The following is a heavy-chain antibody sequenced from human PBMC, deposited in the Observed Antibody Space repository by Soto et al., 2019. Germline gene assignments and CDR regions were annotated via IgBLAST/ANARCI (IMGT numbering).Heavy chain of an antibody. V-gene: IGHV3-23*01. Sequence: DVQLLESGGDLVQPGGSLRLSCAASGITFSSHAMAWVRQAPGKGLQWVPVISAGGGSAYYADSVKGRFTISRDNSNSRLSLQMNSLRAEDTAVYYCAKVYDSSGLGWFDPWGQGTLVTVSS. J-gene: IGHJ5*02. CDR1: GITFSSHA. D-gene: IGHD3-22*01. CDR2: ISAGGGSA. CDR3: AKVYDSSGLGWFDP.